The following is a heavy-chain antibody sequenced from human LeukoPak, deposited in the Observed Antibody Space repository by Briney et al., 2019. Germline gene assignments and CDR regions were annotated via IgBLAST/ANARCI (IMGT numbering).Heavy chain of an antibody. Sequence: SETLSHTCAVSGGSINTYYWSWIRQPPGKGLEWVGYIYSTGNTNYNPSLKGRVTISLDTSKNQFSLNLSSVTAADTAVYYCAKHDTVFGAAHFYMDVWGKGTTVTVSS. D-gene: IGHD3-3*01. CDR1: GGSINTYY. CDR2: IYSTGNT. J-gene: IGHJ6*03. V-gene: IGHV4-4*09. CDR3: AKHDTVFGAAHFYMDV.